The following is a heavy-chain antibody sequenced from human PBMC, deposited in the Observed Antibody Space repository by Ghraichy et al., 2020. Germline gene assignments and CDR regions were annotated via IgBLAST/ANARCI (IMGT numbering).Heavy chain of an antibody. V-gene: IGHV1-2*06. D-gene: IGHD6-13*01. CDR3: FSPGQLVHLSPRGGSEY. CDR1: GYTFTGYY. CDR2: INPNSGGT. J-gene: IGHJ4*02. Sequence: ASVKVSCKASGYTFTGYYMHWVRQAPGQGLEWMGRINPNSGGTNYAQKFQGRVTMTRDTSISTAYMELSRLRSDDTAVYYCFSPGQLVHLSPRGGSEYWGQGTLVTVSS.